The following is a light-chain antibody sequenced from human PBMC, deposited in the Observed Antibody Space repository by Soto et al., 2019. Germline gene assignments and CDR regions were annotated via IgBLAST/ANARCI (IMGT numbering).Light chain of an antibody. Sequence: QSVLTQPASVSGSPGQSITISCTGTSSDVGGYGYVSWCQQHPGKAPKLIIYEVSNRPSGVSNRFSGSKSGNTASLTISGLQAEDEADYYCNSYTSKSTGVFGTGTKLTVL. CDR3: NSYTSKSTGV. J-gene: IGLJ1*01. CDR1: SSDVGGYGY. CDR2: EVS. V-gene: IGLV2-14*01.